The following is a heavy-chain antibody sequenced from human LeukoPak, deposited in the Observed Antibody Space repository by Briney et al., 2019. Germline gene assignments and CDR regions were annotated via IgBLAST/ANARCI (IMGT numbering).Heavy chain of an antibody. D-gene: IGHD3-9*01. CDR2: IYYSGST. V-gene: IGHV4-59*01. CDR1: GGSISSYY. J-gene: IGHJ4*02. Sequence: SETLSLTCTVSGGSISSYYWSWIRQPPGKGLEWIGYIYYSGSTNYNPSLKSRVTISVDTSKNQFSLMLSSGTAAGTVRYYCTKGGGRARYFDSLLGGYYFDYWGQGTLVTVSS. CDR3: TKGGGRARYFDSLLGGYYFDY.